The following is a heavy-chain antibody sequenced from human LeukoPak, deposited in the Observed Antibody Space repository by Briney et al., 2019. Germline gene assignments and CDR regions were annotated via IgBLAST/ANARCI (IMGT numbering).Heavy chain of an antibody. D-gene: IGHD6-13*01. J-gene: IGHJ5*02. CDR3: ARAIAAAANNWFDP. Sequence: SQTLSLTCTVSGGSISSGGYYWSWIRQHPGKSLEWIGYIYYSGSTYYNPSLKSRVTISVDTSKNQFSLKLSSVTAADTAVYYCARAIAAAANNWFDPWGQGTLVTVSS. V-gene: IGHV4-31*03. CDR2: IYYSGST. CDR1: GGSISSGGYY.